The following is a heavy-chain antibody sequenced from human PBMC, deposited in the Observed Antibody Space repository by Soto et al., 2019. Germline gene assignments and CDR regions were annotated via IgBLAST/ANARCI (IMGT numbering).Heavy chain of an antibody. CDR2: IYSGGST. J-gene: IGHJ6*03. D-gene: IGHD6-6*01. Sequence: GGSLRLSCAASGFTVSSNYMSWVRQAPGKGLEWVSVIYSGGSTYYADSVKGRFTISRDNSKNTLYLQMNSLRAEDTAVYYCATSDDSSSAYYYYYYMDFWGKGTTVTVSS. V-gene: IGHV3-66*01. CDR1: GFTVSSNY. CDR3: ATSDDSSSAYYYYYYMDF.